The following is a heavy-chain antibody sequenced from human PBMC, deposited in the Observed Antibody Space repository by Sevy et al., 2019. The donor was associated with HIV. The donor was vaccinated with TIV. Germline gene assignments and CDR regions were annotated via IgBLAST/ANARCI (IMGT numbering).Heavy chain of an antibody. D-gene: IGHD6-13*01. CDR2: INPTSGGT. J-gene: IGHJ4*02. CDR1: GYSFSGYN. CDR3: VRVPAAAGTRGYFDY. V-gene: IGHV1-2*06. Sequence: ASVKVSCKTSGYSFSGYNMHWVRQAPGQGLEWTGRINPTSGGTKFAEMFQGRVTMTRDMSISTAYMELSSLRSDDTAVYYCVRVPAAAGTRGYFDYWGQGTLVTVSS.